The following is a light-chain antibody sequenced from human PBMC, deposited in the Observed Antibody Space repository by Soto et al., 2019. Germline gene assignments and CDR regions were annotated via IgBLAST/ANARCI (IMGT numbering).Light chain of an antibody. V-gene: IGKV3-20*01. CDR3: QQYGSAPWT. Sequence: EIVLTQSPGTLSSSPGERATLSCRASESVSSNYLAWYQQRPGQAPRLLIYAASNRARGIPDRFGGSGSGTDFTLTVSRLEPEEFAGYYCQQYGSAPWTFGQRTKV. J-gene: IGKJ1*01. CDR1: ESVSSNY. CDR2: AAS.